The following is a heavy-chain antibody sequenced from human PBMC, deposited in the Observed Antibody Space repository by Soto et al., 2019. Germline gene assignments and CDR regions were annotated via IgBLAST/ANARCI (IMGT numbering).Heavy chain of an antibody. J-gene: IGHJ4*02. CDR1: GFTFSSYS. D-gene: IGHD4-17*01. V-gene: IGHV3-48*01. CDR2: ISPSDTTI. CDR3: ARLLYDSGDYVGY. Sequence: EAQLVESGGTLVQPGGSLRLSCVASGFTFSSYSMNWVRQAPGKGLEWVAYISPSDTTIYYADSVKGRFTISRDDSKNSVYLQMNSLGVDDTALYYCARLLYDSGDYVGYWGQGTLVTVSA.